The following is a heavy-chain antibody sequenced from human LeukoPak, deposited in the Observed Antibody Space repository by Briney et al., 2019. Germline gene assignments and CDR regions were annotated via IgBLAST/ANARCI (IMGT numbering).Heavy chain of an antibody. Sequence: GGSLRLSCAASGFTFSSYSMNWVRQAPGKGLEWVSSIRSSSSYIYHADSVKGRFTISRDNAKNSLYLEMNSLRAEDMAVYYCARVAGAWAAAGMGSAVDIWGQGTMVTVSS. J-gene: IGHJ3*02. CDR1: GFTFSSYS. CDR2: IRSSSSYI. V-gene: IGHV3-21*01. CDR3: ARVAGAWAAAGMGSAVDI. D-gene: IGHD6-13*01.